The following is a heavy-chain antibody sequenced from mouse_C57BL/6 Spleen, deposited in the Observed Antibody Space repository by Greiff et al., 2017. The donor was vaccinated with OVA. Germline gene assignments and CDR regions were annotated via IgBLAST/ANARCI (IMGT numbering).Heavy chain of an antibody. CDR3: ARHEERRYFDV. V-gene: IGHV5-6*01. Sequence: EVKLQESGGDLVKPGGSLKLSCAASGFTFSSYGMSWVRQTPDKRLEWVATISSGGSYTYYPDSVKGRFTISRDNAKNTLYLQMSSLKSEDTAMYYCARHEERRYFDVWGTGTTVTVSS. CDR1: GFTFSSYG. D-gene: IGHD1-2*01. CDR2: ISSGGSYT. J-gene: IGHJ1*03.